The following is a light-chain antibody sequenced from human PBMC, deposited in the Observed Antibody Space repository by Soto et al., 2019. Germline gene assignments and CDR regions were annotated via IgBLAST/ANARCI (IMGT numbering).Light chain of an antibody. CDR3: LQYHNLWA. V-gene: IGKV3-15*01. CDR1: QNIYSN. J-gene: IGKJ4*02. CDR2: RAS. Sequence: IVMTQSPATLSVSPGERATLSCRASQNIYSNIAWYQQRPGQAPRLLIYRASTRAPGVPARFSGSGSGTEFTPTISSLQSEDFAVYSCLQYHNLWAFGRGTQVEIK.